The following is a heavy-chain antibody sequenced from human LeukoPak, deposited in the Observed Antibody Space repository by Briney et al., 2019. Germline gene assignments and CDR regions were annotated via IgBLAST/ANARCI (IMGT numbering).Heavy chain of an antibody. D-gene: IGHD3-10*01. Sequence: GASVKVSCKASGYTFTGYYMHWVRQAPGQGLTWMGWINPNSGGTNYAQKFQGRVTMTRDTSISTAYMELSRLRSDDTAVYYCARALITMVRGVPGYWGQGTLVTVSS. V-gene: IGHV1-2*02. CDR3: ARALITMVRGVPGY. CDR1: GYTFTGYY. J-gene: IGHJ4*02. CDR2: INPNSGGT.